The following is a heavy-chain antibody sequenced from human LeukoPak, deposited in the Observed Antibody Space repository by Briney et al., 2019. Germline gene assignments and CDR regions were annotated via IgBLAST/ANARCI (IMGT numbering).Heavy chain of an antibody. D-gene: IGHD4-17*01. Sequence: PSETLSLTCAVYGGSLSGYYWSWIRQPPEKGREGIGEINHSESTNYTPSLKSRVTISVDTSKNQFSLKLSSVTAADTAVYYCARGPGDYGLDYWGQGTLVTVSS. CDR2: INHSEST. CDR1: GGSLSGYY. J-gene: IGHJ4*02. V-gene: IGHV4-34*01. CDR3: ARGPGDYGLDY.